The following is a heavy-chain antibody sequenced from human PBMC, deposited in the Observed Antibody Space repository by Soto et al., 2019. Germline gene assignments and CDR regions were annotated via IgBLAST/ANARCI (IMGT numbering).Heavy chain of an antibody. CDR1: GGTFSSYA. J-gene: IGHJ6*02. Sequence: QVQLVQSGAEVKKPGSSVKVSCKASGGTFSSYAISWVRQAPGQGLEWMGGIIPIFGTANYAQKFQGRVTITTAEATRTAYKEVRSLRTEETAVYYCARKQRGMVVVAAASPSYYYGMDVWGQGTTVTVSS. D-gene: IGHD2-2*01. CDR2: IIPIFGTA. V-gene: IGHV1-69*01. CDR3: ARKQRGMVVVAAASPSYYYGMDV.